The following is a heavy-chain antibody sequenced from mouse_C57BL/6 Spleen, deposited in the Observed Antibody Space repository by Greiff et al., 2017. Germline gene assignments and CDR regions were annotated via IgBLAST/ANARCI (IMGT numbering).Heavy chain of an antibody. Sequence: VQLQQSGPELVKPGASVKISCKASGYSFTGYYMNWVKQSPEKSLEWIGEINPSTGGTTYNQKFKAKATLTVDKSSSTAYMQLKSLTSEDSAVYYCARLGYSNYYAMDYWGQGTSVTVSS. V-gene: IGHV1-42*01. CDR1: GYSFTGYY. D-gene: IGHD2-5*01. J-gene: IGHJ4*01. CDR2: INPSTGGT. CDR3: ARLGYSNYYAMDY.